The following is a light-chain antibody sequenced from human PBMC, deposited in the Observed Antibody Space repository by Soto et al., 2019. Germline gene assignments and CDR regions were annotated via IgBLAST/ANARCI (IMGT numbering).Light chain of an antibody. V-gene: IGLV2-11*01. J-gene: IGLJ1*01. Sequence: QSALTQPRSVSGSPGQSVTISCTGTSSDVGSYNYVSWYQQHPGKAPKLMIYDVSERPSGVPDRFSGSKSGNTASLTISGLQAEDAADYYCCSYAGSYTSAVFGTGTKVTVL. CDR2: DVS. CDR3: CSYAGSYTSAV. CDR1: SSDVGSYNY.